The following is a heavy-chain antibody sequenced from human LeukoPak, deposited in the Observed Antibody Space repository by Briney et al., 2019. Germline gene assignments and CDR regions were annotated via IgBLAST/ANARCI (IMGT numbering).Heavy chain of an antibody. J-gene: IGHJ4*02. Sequence: GGSLSLSCAVFGSSFTTYWMTWVRQAPGKGLEWVASVKEDGSEKYLVDSVKGRFSISRDNAKNSLFLQLNSLSAEDTAVYYCARGYSYLDYWGQGTLVTVSS. V-gene: IGHV3-7*05. D-gene: IGHD1-26*01. CDR1: GSSFTTYW. CDR3: ARGYSYLDY. CDR2: VKEDGSEK.